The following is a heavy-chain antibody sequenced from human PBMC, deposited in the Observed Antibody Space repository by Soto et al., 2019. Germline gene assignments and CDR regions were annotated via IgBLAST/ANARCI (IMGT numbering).Heavy chain of an antibody. D-gene: IGHD4-17*01. V-gene: IGHV3-30*18. CDR2: ISYDGSNK. J-gene: IGHJ4*02. CDR1: GFTFSSYG. CDR3: AKDVTTYPDLLY. Sequence: GGSLRLSCAASGFTFSSYGMHWVRQAPGKGLEWVAVISYDGSNKYYADSVKGRFTISRDNSKNTLYLQMNSLRAEDTAVYYCAKDVTTYPDLLYWGQGTLVTVSS.